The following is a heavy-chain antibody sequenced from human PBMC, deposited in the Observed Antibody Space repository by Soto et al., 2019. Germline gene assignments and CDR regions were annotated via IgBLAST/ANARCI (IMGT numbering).Heavy chain of an antibody. J-gene: IGHJ6*03. CDR2: IYHTGNT. Sequence: ETLSLTCTVSGGSIRSHYWSWIRQSPGKGLEWIGFIYHTGNTNSNVSLKSRVTISIDTSKNQFSLKLSSVTAADTAVYYCARTPSRYYYYYYMDVWGKGTTVTVSS. CDR1: GGSIRSHY. CDR3: ARTPSRYYYYYYMDV. V-gene: IGHV4-59*08. D-gene: IGHD2-15*01.